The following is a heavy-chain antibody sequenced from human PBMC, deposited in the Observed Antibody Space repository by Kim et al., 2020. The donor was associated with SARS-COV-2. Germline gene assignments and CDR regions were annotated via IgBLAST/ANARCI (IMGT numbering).Heavy chain of an antibody. V-gene: IGHV3-23*01. CDR1: GFTFSSYA. J-gene: IGHJ6*02. D-gene: IGHD3-10*01. Sequence: GGSLRLSCAASGFTFSSYAMSWVRQAPGKGLEWVSAISGSGGSTYYADSVKGRFTISRDNSKNTLYLQMNSLRAEDTAVYYCAKDPRGFGELGMDVWGQGTTVTVSS. CDR3: AKDPRGFGELGMDV. CDR2: ISGSGGST.